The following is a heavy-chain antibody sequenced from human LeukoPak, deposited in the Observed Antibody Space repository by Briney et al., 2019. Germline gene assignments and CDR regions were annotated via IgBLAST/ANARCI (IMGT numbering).Heavy chain of an antibody. D-gene: IGHD1-1*01. V-gene: IGHV4-61*01. J-gene: IGHJ5*02. CDR3: ARDRHGERHNFFDP. CDR2: TYYTGST. CDR1: GGSISSSSYY. Sequence: SETLSLTCTVSGGSISSSSYYWSWIRRPPGKGLEWIGSTYYTGSTNYNPSLKSRVTISVDPSQNQFSLKLTSVTTADTAVYYCARDRHGERHNFFDPWGQGTLVTVSS.